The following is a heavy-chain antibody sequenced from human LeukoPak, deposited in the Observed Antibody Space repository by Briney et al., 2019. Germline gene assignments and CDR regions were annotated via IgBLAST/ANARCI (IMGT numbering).Heavy chain of an antibody. V-gene: IGHV5-51*01. D-gene: IGHD6-13*01. CDR1: GYSFSTYW. Sequence: GVSLQSSSKGSGYSFSTYWIGWVGRMPEKGREWRGIIYPGDSDARYSPSFQGQVTISADKTINTTYLQWSSLKASDTAMYYCARRAAAQGPWGQGTLVTVSS. J-gene: IGHJ5*02. CDR3: ARRAAAQGP. CDR2: IYPGDSDA.